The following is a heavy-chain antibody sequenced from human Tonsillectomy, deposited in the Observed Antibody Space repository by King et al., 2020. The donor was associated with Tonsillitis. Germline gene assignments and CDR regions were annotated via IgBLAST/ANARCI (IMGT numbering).Heavy chain of an antibody. CDR3: ATGRTDIVVVVAATGAFDY. CDR2: INPNSGGK. V-gene: IGHV1-2*02. Sequence: QLVQSGAEVKKPGASVKVSCKASGYTFTGYYMHWVRQAPGQGLEWMGWINPNSGGKNYAQKFQGRVTMTRDTSISTAYMEVSRLRSDDTAVYYCATGRTDIVVVVAATGAFDYWGQGTLVTVSS. J-gene: IGHJ4*02. D-gene: IGHD2-15*01. CDR1: GYTFTGYY.